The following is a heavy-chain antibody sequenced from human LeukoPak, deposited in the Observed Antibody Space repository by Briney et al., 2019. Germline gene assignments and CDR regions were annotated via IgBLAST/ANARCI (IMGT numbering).Heavy chain of an antibody. CDR1: GGTFSSYA. J-gene: IGHJ4*02. V-gene: IGHV1-69*13. CDR3: ARESATLYSGSYPDY. CDR2: IIPTFGTA. D-gene: IGHD1-26*01. Sequence: SVKVSCKASGGTFSSYAISWVRQAPGQGLEWMGGIIPTFGTANYAQKFQGRVTITADESTSTAYMELSSLRSEDTAVYYCARESATLYSGSYPDYWGQGTLVTVSS.